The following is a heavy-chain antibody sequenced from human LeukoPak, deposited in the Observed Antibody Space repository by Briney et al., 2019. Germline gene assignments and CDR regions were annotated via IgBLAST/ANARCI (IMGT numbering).Heavy chain of an antibody. CDR3: ARGAPRTPGDY. CDR1: GGSFSGYY. Sequence: SETLSLTCAVYGGSFSGYYWSWIRQPPGKGLEWIGEINHSGSTNYNPSLKSRVTISVDTSKNQFSLKLSSVTAADTAVYYCARGAPRTPGDYWGQGTLVTVSS. J-gene: IGHJ4*02. CDR2: INHSGST. V-gene: IGHV4-34*01. D-gene: IGHD2-2*01.